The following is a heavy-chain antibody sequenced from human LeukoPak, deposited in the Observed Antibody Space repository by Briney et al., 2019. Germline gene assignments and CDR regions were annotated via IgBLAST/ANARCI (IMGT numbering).Heavy chain of an antibody. CDR2: IYYSGST. V-gene: IGHV4-59*12. J-gene: IGHJ5*02. CDR1: GGSISSYY. Sequence: PSETLSLTCTVSGGSISSYYWSWIRQPPGKGLEWIGYIYYSGSTNYNPSLKSRVTISVDTSKNQFSLKLSSVTAADTAVYYCARGGYSSGWWSHNWFDPWGQGTLVTVSS. D-gene: IGHD6-19*01. CDR3: ARGGYSSGWWSHNWFDP.